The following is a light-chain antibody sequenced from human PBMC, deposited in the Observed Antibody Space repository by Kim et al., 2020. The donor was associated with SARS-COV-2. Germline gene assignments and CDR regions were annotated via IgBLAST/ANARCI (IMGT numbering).Light chain of an antibody. V-gene: IGLV3-25*03. J-gene: IGLJ3*02. CDR3: QSADTSGSYVV. CDR1: ALASQY. Sequence: SYELTQPPSVSVSPGQTARITCFGNALASQYCHWYQLKPGQAPVLAMYRDTERPSGIPDRFSGSTAGTTVTLTISGVQAEDEADYYCQSADTSGSYVVFGGGTQLTVL. CDR2: RDT.